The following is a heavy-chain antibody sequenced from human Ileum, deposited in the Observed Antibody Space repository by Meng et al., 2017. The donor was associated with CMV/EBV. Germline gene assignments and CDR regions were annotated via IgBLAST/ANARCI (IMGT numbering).Heavy chain of an antibody. Sequence: VHRPGPGPGLVKPSETPSLPCTSPADSLVRYSWHWIRQSAGKGLEWIGRIYTTGNIKYNPSLMSRVTMSLDTSKSQFSLNLRSLTAADTAVYYCATTYSDADWNFDYWGQGTLVTVSS. CDR1: ADSLVRYS. CDR3: ATTYSDADWNFDY. CDR2: IYTTGNI. V-gene: IGHV4-4*07. D-gene: IGHD1-26*01. J-gene: IGHJ4*02.